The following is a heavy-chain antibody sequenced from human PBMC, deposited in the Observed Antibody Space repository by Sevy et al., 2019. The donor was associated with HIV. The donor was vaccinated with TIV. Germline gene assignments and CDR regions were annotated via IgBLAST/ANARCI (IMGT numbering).Heavy chain of an antibody. CDR2: ISSDGSNK. Sequence: GGSLRLSCAASGFTFSSYAMHWVRQAPGKGLEWVAVISSDGSNKYYADSVKGRFTISRDNSKNTLYLQMNSLRAEDTDVYYCARVHGQVVPAAKYGMDVWGQGTTVTVSS. D-gene: IGHD2-2*01. J-gene: IGHJ6*02. V-gene: IGHV3-30-3*01. CDR1: GFTFSSYA. CDR3: ARVHGQVVPAAKYGMDV.